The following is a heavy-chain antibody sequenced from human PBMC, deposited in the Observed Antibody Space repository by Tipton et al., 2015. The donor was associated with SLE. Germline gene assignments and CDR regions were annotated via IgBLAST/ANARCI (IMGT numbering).Heavy chain of an antibody. Sequence: GSLRLSCVASGFTFSTYVMTWVRQAPGKGLEWVSAIIDSGDGTFYADSVKGRFTISRDNSKNTLYLQMSSLRAEDTAVYYCAKAHYSGTWYIDYWGQGTLVTVSS. CDR1: GFTFSTYV. D-gene: IGHD6-13*01. CDR2: IIDSGDGT. CDR3: AKAHYSGTWYIDY. J-gene: IGHJ4*02. V-gene: IGHV3-23*01.